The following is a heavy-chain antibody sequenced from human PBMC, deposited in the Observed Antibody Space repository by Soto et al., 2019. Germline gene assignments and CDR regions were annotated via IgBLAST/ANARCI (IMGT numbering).Heavy chain of an antibody. J-gene: IGHJ4*02. D-gene: IGHD6-19*01. Sequence: QVQLQESGPGLVKPSETLSLTCTVSGGSISSYYWSWIRQPPGKGLEWIGYIYYSGSTNYNPSLKSRVTISVDTSKNQFSLKLSSVTAADTAVYYCACSSGPNPFDYWGQGTLVTVSS. CDR3: ACSSGPNPFDY. CDR2: IYYSGST. V-gene: IGHV4-59*01. CDR1: GGSISSYY.